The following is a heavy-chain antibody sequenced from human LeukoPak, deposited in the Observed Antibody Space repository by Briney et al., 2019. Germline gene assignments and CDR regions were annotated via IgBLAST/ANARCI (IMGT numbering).Heavy chain of an antibody. CDR2: IYPGDSDT. J-gene: IGHJ5*02. D-gene: IGHD2-2*01. Sequence: GESLKISCKGSGYSFTSYWIGWVRQMPGKGLEWTGIIYPGDSDTRYSPSFQGQVTISADKSISTAYLQWSSLKASDTAMYYCARCSSTSCGRGGGWFDPWGQGTLVTVSS. CDR1: GYSFTSYW. V-gene: IGHV5-51*01. CDR3: ARCSSTSCGRGGGWFDP.